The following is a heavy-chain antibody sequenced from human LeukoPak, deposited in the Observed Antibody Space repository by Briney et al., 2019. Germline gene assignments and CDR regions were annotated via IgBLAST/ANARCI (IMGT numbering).Heavy chain of an antibody. Sequence: PGRSMRLSCAASGFTFSSYAMHWVRQAPGKGPEWVAVISYDGSNKYYADSVKGRFTISRDNSKNTLYLQMNSLRAEDTAVYYCARTGSLDYWGQGTLVTVSS. CDR2: ISYDGSNK. V-gene: IGHV3-30-3*01. D-gene: IGHD1-26*01. J-gene: IGHJ4*02. CDR1: GFTFSSYA. CDR3: ARTGSLDY.